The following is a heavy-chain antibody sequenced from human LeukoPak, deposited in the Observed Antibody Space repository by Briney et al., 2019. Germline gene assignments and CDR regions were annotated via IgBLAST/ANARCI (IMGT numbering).Heavy chain of an antibody. CDR2: IVVGSGNT. J-gene: IGHJ6*02. Sequence: SVKVSCKASGFTFTSSAMQWVRQARGQRLEWIGWIVVGSGNTNYAQKFQERVTITRDMSTSTAYMELSSLRSEDTAVYYCARGLGIAAAGHYYYYYGMDVWGQGTTVTASS. V-gene: IGHV1-58*02. CDR1: GFTFTSSA. CDR3: ARGLGIAAAGHYYYYYGMDV. D-gene: IGHD6-13*01.